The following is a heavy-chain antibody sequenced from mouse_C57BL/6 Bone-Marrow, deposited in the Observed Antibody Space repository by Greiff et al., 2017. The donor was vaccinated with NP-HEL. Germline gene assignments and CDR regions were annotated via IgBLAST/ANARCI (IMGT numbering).Heavy chain of an antibody. D-gene: IGHD1-1*01. CDR2: IYPRSGNT. CDR3: AGIYSHAMDD. V-gene: IGHV1-81*01. CDR1: GYTFTSYG. Sequence: QVQLQQSGAELARPGASVKLSCKASGYTFTSYGISWVKQSTGRGLEWIGEIYPRSGNTYYNEKFKGKATLTADKSSSTAYMELRSLTSEDSAVYFCAGIYSHAMDDWGQGTSVTVSS. J-gene: IGHJ4*01.